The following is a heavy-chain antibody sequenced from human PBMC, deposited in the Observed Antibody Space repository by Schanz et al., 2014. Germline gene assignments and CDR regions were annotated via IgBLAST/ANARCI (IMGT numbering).Heavy chain of an antibody. V-gene: IGHV3-11*06. D-gene: IGHD2-2*01. Sequence: ESGGDLVKPGGSLRLSCAASGFTFSDYYMAWIRQAPGKGLEWVSYISSSSSYTNYADSVKGRFTISRDNAKNSMYLQMNGLRAEDTAVYFCARDLSSLIQGDVWGKGTTVTVSS. CDR3: ARDLSSLIQGDV. J-gene: IGHJ6*04. CDR1: GFTFSDYY. CDR2: ISSSSSYT.